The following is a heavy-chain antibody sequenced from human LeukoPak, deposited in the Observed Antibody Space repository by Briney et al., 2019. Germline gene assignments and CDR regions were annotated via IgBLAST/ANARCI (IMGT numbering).Heavy chain of an antibody. Sequence: GGSLRLSCAASGFTFSSYGMHWVRQAPGKGLEWVAFIRYDGSNKYYADSVKGRFTISRDNSKNTLYLQMNSLRAEDTAVYYCAKDLGYCSTTRCSVAFDIWGQGTMVTVSS. D-gene: IGHD2-2*01. CDR1: GFTFSSYG. J-gene: IGHJ3*02. CDR3: AKDLGYCSTTRCSVAFDI. V-gene: IGHV3-30*02. CDR2: IRYDGSNK.